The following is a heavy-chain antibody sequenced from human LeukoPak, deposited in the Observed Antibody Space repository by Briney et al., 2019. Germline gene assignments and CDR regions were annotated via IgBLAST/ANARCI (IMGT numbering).Heavy chain of an antibody. CDR1: EFFFHDYY. J-gene: IGHJ4*02. D-gene: IGHD3-10*01. CDR2: IDTSGSPI. Sequence: GGSLRLSCAASEFFFHDYYMNWIRQAPGKGLEWVASIDTSGSPIYYADSVKGRFSISRDNAKKSLFLQMNSLSAEDTAMYYCARDASSGSGTYYNPGPFDYWGLGTLVTVSP. CDR3: ARDASSGSGTYYNPGPFDY. V-gene: IGHV3-11*01.